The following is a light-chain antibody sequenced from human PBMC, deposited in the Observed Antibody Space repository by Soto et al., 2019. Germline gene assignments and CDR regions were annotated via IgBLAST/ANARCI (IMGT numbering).Light chain of an antibody. J-gene: IGKJ1*01. CDR3: KQRSNWPRT. V-gene: IGKV3-11*01. CDR2: DAS. Sequence: EIVLTQSPATLSLSPGERATLSCRASQSVSSYLAWYQQKPGQAPRLLIYDASNRATGIPARFSGSGSGTDFTLTTSSLQPEDFAVYYCKQRSNWPRTFGQGTKVDIK. CDR1: QSVSSY.